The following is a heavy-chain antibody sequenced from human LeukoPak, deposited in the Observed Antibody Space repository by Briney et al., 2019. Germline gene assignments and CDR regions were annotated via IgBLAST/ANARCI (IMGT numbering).Heavy chain of an antibody. CDR1: GFTFSSYW. Sequence: GGSLRLSCAASGFTFSSYWMSWVRQAPGKGLEWVAKIKQDGSEKYYGDSVKGRFTISRDNAKNSLYLQMNSLRAEDTAVYYCARGLERLFYFDYWGQGTLVTVSS. J-gene: IGHJ4*02. CDR2: IKQDGSEK. V-gene: IGHV3-7*04. D-gene: IGHD1-1*01. CDR3: ARGLERLFYFDY.